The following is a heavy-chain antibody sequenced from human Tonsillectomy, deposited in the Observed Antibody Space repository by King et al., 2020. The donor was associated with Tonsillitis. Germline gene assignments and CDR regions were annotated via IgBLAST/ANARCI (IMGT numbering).Heavy chain of an antibody. J-gene: IGHJ4*02. CDR3: AHSPQVVPPYCFDY. Sequence: TLKESGPTLVNPTQTLTLTCTCSGFSLFTSELGVAWIRQPPGEALEWLSINYGNDDKSYSPSLETRLTITKDTSTNQVVLIMTNMDTVDTATYYCAHSPQVVPPYCFDYWGQGTLVTVSS. D-gene: IGHD2-21*01. CDR2: NYGNDDK. CDR1: GFSLFTSELG. V-gene: IGHV2-5*01.